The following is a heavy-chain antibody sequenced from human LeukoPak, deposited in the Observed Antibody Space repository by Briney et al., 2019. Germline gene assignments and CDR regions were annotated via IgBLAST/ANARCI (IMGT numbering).Heavy chain of an antibody. CDR3: SRQWDYGDYHFDY. Sequence: GGSLRLSCAASGFTFSDSTIHWVRQASGKGLEWVGRIRSKANSYATAYVASVNGRFTISRDDSKNTAYLQMNSLKTEDTAVYYCSRQWDYGDYHFDYWGQGTLVTVSS. CDR2: IRSKANSYAT. CDR1: GFTFSDST. V-gene: IGHV3-73*01. J-gene: IGHJ4*02. D-gene: IGHD4-17*01.